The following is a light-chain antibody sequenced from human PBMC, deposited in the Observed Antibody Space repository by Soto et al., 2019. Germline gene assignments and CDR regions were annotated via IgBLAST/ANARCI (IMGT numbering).Light chain of an antibody. V-gene: IGKV1D-13*01. Sequence: AIRLTQSPSSLSSSVGNRVTITCRASQDISNALAWYQQKPGNAPNLLIYDASSLDSGVPSRFSGGGSGTDFTLTISSLQPEDSATYYCQQFNHYPITFGQGTRLEIK. CDR1: QDISNA. CDR2: DAS. CDR3: QQFNHYPIT. J-gene: IGKJ5*01.